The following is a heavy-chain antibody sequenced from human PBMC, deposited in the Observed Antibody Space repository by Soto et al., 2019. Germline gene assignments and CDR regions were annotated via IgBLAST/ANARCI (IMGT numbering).Heavy chain of an antibody. J-gene: IGHJ5*02. CDR1: GGSISSGGYY. Sequence: KPSETLSLTCTVSGGSISSGGYYWSWIRQPPGKGLEWIGYIYYSGSTYYNPSLKSRVTISVDTSKNQFSLKLSSVTAADTAVYYCARVVYGATTDNWFDPWGQGTLVTVSS. CDR3: ARVVYGATTDNWFDP. CDR2: IYYSGST. D-gene: IGHD1-26*01. V-gene: IGHV4-30-4*01.